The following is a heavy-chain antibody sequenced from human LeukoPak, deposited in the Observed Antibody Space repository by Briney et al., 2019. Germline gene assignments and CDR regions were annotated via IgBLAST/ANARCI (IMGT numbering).Heavy chain of an antibody. J-gene: IGHJ4*02. Sequence: GESLRLSCAASGFTFSKYGMHWVRQAPGKGLEWVALIWYDGQNKYYADSVKGRFNISRDNSKSILFLQMYDLRAEDTALYFCAREWGLIAVAGGPGYWGQGTPVTVSS. D-gene: IGHD6-19*01. V-gene: IGHV3-33*01. CDR2: IWYDGQNK. CDR3: AREWGLIAVAGGPGY. CDR1: GFTFSKYG.